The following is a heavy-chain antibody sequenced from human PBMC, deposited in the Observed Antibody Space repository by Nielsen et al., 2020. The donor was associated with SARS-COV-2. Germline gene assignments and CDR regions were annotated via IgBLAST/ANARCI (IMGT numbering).Heavy chain of an antibody. V-gene: IGHV4-4*02. CDR3: ARGHLVVVPSPLLGLGPFFYSFYLDV. J-gene: IGHJ6*03. CDR1: GGSVSSNDW. CDR2: VSHSGST. D-gene: IGHD2-21*01. Sequence: SETLSLTCAVSGGSVSSNDWWTWVRQSPGKGLEWIGEVSHSGSTNYSPSLKSRVTLSMDKSRRQFSLRLASVSAADTGVYFCARGHLVVVPSPLLGLGPFFYSFYLDVWGKGTKVIVSS.